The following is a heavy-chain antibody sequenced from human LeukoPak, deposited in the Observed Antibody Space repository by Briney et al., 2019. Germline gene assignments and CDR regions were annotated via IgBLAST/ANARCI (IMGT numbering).Heavy chain of an antibody. Sequence: ASVTVSCTASGYTFTSYAISWVRQAPGQGLEWMGGIIPIFGTANYAQKFQGRVTITADESTSTAYMELSSLRSEDTAVYYCARDYYDSSGYLEWGQGTLVTVSS. CDR2: IIPIFGTA. D-gene: IGHD3-22*01. CDR1: GYTFTSYA. V-gene: IGHV1-69*13. CDR3: ARDYYDSSGYLE. J-gene: IGHJ4*02.